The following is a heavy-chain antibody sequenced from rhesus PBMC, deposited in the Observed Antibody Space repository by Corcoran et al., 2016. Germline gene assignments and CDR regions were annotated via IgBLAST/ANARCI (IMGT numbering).Heavy chain of an antibody. J-gene: IGHJ4*01. CDR1: GFTFSSYG. CDR2: INSGGGNT. D-gene: IGHD4-23*01. V-gene: IGHV3S25*01. CDR3: AKDRIQTDFDY. Sequence: EVQLVESGGGLVQSGGSLRLSCAASGFTFSSYGMYWVRQAPGKGLEWSSAINSGGGNTYSADSVKGRFTISRDNTTNTLSLQMNSLRAEDTAVYYCAKDRIQTDFDYWGQGVLVTVSS.